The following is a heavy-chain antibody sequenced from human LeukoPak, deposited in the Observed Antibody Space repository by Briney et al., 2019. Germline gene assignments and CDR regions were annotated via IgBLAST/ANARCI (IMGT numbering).Heavy chain of an antibody. CDR3: AKTAALYYYYGMDV. Sequence: GGSLTLSCAASGFTVSDNYMNWVRQAPGKGLEWVSVIYSGGGTYYADSVKGRFTISRDNSKNTLYLQMNSLRAEDTAVYYCAKTAALYYYYGMDVWGQGTTVTVSS. CDR2: IYSGGGT. V-gene: IGHV3-66*01. CDR1: GFTVSDNY. J-gene: IGHJ6*02. D-gene: IGHD6-6*01.